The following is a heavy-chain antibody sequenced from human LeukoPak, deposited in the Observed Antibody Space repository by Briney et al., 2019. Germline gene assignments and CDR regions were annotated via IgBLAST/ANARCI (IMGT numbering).Heavy chain of an antibody. V-gene: IGHV3-30*02. J-gene: IGHJ3*02. Sequence: SGGSLRLSCAASGFTFSSYGMHWVRQAPGKGLEWVAFIRYDGSNKYYADSVKGRFTISRDNSKNTLYLQMNSLRAEDTAVYYCAKELGVVAATLSDAFDIWGQGTMVTVSS. CDR1: GFTFSSYG. D-gene: IGHD2-15*01. CDR2: IRYDGSNK. CDR3: AKELGVVAATLSDAFDI.